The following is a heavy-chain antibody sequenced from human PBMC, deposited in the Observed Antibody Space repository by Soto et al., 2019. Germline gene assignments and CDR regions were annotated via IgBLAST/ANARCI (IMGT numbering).Heavy chain of an antibody. CDR3: ERGSVATLDSTGFYDY. CDR2: INHSGGT. J-gene: IGHJ4*02. V-gene: IGHV4-34*01. CDR1: VFSLVAYY. D-gene: IGHD3-22*01. Sequence: SETXSLTGSVYVFSLVAYYGGVVRHPPGKGLEWIGEINHSGGTSYNPSLKSRVNISVDTSKSQFSLKLTSVTAAERAVYYCERGSVATLDSTGFYDYWGQGTPVTVSS.